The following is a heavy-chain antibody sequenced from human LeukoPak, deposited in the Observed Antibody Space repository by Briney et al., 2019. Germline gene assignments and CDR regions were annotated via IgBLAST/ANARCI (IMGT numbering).Heavy chain of an antibody. D-gene: IGHD6-13*01. V-gene: IGHV1-69*01. CDR2: IIPIFGTA. J-gene: IGHJ6*02. CDR1: GGTFSSYA. Sequence: SVKVSCKASGGTFSSYAISWVRQAPGQGLEWMGGIIPIFGTANYAQKFQGRVTITADESTSTAYMELSSLRSEDTAVYYCVRDGGVAAAGFPPHYYYYGMDVWGQGTTVTVSS. CDR3: VRDGGVAAAGFPPHYYYYGMDV.